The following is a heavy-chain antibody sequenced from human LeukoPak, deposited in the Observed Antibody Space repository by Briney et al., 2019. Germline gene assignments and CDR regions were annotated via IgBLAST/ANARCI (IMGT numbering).Heavy chain of an antibody. CDR3: ARFPRRYSGYDP. Sequence: ASVKVSCKASGYTFTGYYMHWERQAPGQGLEWMGWMNPNSGNTGYAQKFQGRVTMTRNTSISTAYMELSSLRSEDTAVYYCARFPRRYSGYDPWGQGTMVTVSS. J-gene: IGHJ3*01. CDR2: MNPNSGNT. V-gene: IGHV1-8*02. D-gene: IGHD5-12*01. CDR1: GYTFTGYY.